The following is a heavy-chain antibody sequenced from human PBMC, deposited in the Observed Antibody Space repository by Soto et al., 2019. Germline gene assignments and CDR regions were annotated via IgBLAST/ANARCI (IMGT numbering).Heavy chain of an antibody. CDR2: FDPEDGET. J-gene: IGHJ3*02. CDR3: AGYKRGDPDIVVVPAYAFDI. CDR1: GYTLTELS. V-gene: IGHV1-24*01. D-gene: IGHD2-2*01. Sequence: GASVKVSCKVSGYTLTELSMHWVRQAPGKGLEWMGGFDPEDGETIYAQKFQGRVTMTEDTSTDTAYMELSSLRSEDTAVYYCAGYKRGDPDIVVVPAYAFDIWGQGTMVTVSS.